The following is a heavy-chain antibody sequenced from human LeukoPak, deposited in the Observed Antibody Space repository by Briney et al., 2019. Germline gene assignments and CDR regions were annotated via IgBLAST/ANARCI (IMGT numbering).Heavy chain of an antibody. D-gene: IGHD6-19*01. CDR3: ARDRSGIAVVEYYGMDV. J-gene: IGHJ6*02. Sequence: QTGGSLRLPCAASGFTFSDSWMHWVRQAAGRGLVWVSRINSAGDTTSYADSVKGRFTISRDNAKNTVHLQMNSVRAEDTAVYYCARDRSGIAVVEYYGMDVWGQGTTVIVSS. CDR1: GFTFSDSW. V-gene: IGHV3-74*01. CDR2: INSAGDTT.